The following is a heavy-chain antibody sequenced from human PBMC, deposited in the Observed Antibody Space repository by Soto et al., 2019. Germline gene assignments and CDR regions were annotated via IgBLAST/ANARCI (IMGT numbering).Heavy chain of an antibody. CDR2: IIPIFGTA. Sequence: SVKVSCKASGGTFSRYAISWVRQAPGQGLEWMGGIIPIFGTANYAQKFQGRVTITADESTSTAYMELSSLRSEDTAVYYCALGGRNTVTNYYYSGMDVWGQGTTVTVS. D-gene: IGHD4-4*01. V-gene: IGHV1-69*13. J-gene: IGHJ6*02. CDR3: ALGGRNTVTNYYYSGMDV. CDR1: GGTFSRYA.